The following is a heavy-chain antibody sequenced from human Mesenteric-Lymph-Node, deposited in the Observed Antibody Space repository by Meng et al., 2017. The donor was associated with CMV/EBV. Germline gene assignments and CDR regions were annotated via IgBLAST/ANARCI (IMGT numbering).Heavy chain of an antibody. Sequence: LTCSLSGGSSSSGAYYWSWIRQHQGKGLEWIGYIYDSGSTHYNPSLRSRVTISVDTSKNQFSLRLSSVTAADTAVYYCARDQWETGEQWGQGTLVTVSS. J-gene: IGHJ4*02. CDR3: ARDQWETGEQ. V-gene: IGHV4-31*03. CDR2: IYDSGST. D-gene: IGHD1-1*01. CDR1: GGSSSSGAYY.